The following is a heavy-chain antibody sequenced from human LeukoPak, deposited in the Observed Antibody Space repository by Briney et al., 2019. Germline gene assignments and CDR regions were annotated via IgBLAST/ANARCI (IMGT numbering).Heavy chain of an antibody. V-gene: IGHV1-8*01. D-gene: IGHD4-17*01. J-gene: IGHJ6*03. Sequence: ASVKVSCKASGYTFTSYDINWVRQATGQGLEWMGWMNPNSGNTGYAQKFRGRVTMTRNTSISTAYMELSSLRSEDTAVYYCARKAPTAYYYYYMDVWGKGTTVTVSS. CDR3: ARKAPTAYYYYYMDV. CDR1: GYTFTSYD. CDR2: MNPNSGNT.